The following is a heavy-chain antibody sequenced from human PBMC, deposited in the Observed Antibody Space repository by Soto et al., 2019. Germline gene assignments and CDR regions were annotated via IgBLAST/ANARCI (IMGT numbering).Heavy chain of an antibody. J-gene: IGHJ4*02. CDR3: ARGPLSTSPYYDFWSGYYPFDY. V-gene: IGHV1-8*01. D-gene: IGHD3-3*01. CDR2: MNPNSGNP. Sequence: ASVKVSCKASGYTFTSYDINWVRQATGQGLEWMGWMNPNSGNPGYAQKFQGRVTMTRNTSISTAYMELSSLRSEDTAVYYCARGPLSTSPYYDFWSGYYPFDYWGQGTLVTVSS. CDR1: GYTFTSYD.